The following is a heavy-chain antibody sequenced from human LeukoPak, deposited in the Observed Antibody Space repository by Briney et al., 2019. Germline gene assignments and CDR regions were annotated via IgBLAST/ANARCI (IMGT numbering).Heavy chain of an antibody. Sequence: ASVKVSCKVSGYTLTELSMHWVREAPGKGLEWMGGFDSEDGETIYAQKFQGRLTMTEDTSTDTAYMELSSLRSEDTAVYYCAIGYCSSTSCYVGYYFDYWGQGTLVTVSS. CDR2: FDSEDGET. J-gene: IGHJ4*02. CDR3: AIGYCSSTSCYVGYYFDY. CDR1: GYTLTELS. V-gene: IGHV1-24*01. D-gene: IGHD2-2*03.